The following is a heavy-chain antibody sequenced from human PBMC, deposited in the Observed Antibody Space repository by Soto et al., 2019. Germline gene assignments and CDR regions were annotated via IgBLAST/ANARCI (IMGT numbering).Heavy chain of an antibody. J-gene: IGHJ6*02. CDR2: ISSRRYTI. Sequence: EVQLVESGGGLVQPGGSLRLSCAASGFSFSTYSMNWVRQAPGKGLEWVSYISSRRYTIYYIDSVKGRFTISRDNAKSALYLQMNSLRDEDTAVYYCARGGSSSDNGMAVWGQGTTVTVSS. CDR1: GFSFSTYS. CDR3: ARGGSSSDNGMAV. V-gene: IGHV3-48*02. D-gene: IGHD6-6*01.